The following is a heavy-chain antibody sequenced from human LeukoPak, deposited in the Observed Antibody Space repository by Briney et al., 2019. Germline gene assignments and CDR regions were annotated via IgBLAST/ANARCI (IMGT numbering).Heavy chain of an antibody. V-gene: IGHV3-48*01. CDR3: ARGLYYIDV. CDR1: GFTFSTHT. Sequence: RGSLRLSCVASGFTFSTHTMAWVRHAPGEGLGWVSYISGNTSVIYYADSVKARFTISRDNAKNSLYLQMNSLTTEDTAIYYCARGLYYIDVWGNGTAVTVS. J-gene: IGHJ6*03. CDR2: ISGNTSVI.